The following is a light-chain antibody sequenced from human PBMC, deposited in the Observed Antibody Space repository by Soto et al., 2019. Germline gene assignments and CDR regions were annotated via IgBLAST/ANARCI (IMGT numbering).Light chain of an antibody. V-gene: IGLV7-46*01. CDR3: LVIFTGVGEV. J-gene: IGLJ1*01. Sequence: QAVVTQEPSLTVSPGGTVTLTCGSSTGAVTSGHYPHWFQQKPGQAPRTLIYDTRNKHSWTPARFSGSLLGGKAALTLSGAQPEDEADYYCLVIFTGVGEVFGTGTKLTVL. CDR1: TGAVTSGHY. CDR2: DTR.